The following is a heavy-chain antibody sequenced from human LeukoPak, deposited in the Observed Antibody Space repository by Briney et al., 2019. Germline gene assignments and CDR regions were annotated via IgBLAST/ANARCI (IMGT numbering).Heavy chain of an antibody. CDR2: ISSSSSYI. J-gene: IGHJ4*02. V-gene: IGHV3-21*01. Sequence: PGGSLRLSCAASGFTFSSYSVNWVRQAPGKGLEWVSSISSSSSYIYYADSVKGRFTTSRDKNSLFLQMNSVRAEDTAVYYCVGWGISGITNHWGQGTLVTVSS. CDR3: VGWGISGITNH. D-gene: IGHD1-7*01. CDR1: GFTFSSYS.